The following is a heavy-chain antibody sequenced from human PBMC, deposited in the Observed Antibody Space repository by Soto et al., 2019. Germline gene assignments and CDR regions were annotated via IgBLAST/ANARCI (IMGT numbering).Heavy chain of an antibody. CDR1: GFAFSSYS. CDR2: FGLSGKT. Sequence: GGSLRLSCAAPGFAFSSYSMTWVRQAPGKGLEWVSTFGLSGKTYYADSVKGRFTISRDNSRNTLSLQMNSLRAEDTALYYCAKTAGYYDFWGQGTLVTVSS. D-gene: IGHD3-3*01. CDR3: AKTAGYYDF. J-gene: IGHJ4*02. V-gene: IGHV3-23*01.